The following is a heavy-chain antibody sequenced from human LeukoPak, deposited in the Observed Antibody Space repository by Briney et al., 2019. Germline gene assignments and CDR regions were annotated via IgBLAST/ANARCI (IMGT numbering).Heavy chain of an antibody. D-gene: IGHD3-22*01. Sequence: GGSLRLSCAASGFTFSRHGMNWVRQAPGKGLEWVSGISPSGDRTYYADSVKGRFTISRDNSEHMVYLQLNSLIAEDRAIYYCAKLPYSSGSKYYFDYWGQGTLVTVSS. CDR1: GFTFSRHG. CDR3: AKLPYSSGSKYYFDY. CDR2: ISPSGDRT. V-gene: IGHV3-23*01. J-gene: IGHJ4*02.